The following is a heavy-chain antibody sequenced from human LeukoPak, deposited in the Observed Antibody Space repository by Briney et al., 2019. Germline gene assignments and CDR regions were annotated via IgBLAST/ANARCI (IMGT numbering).Heavy chain of an antibody. CDR2: ISGSGGST. CDR1: GFTFSSYA. CDR3: AKPKVQLWLFDY. D-gene: IGHD5-18*01. V-gene: IGHV3-23*01. J-gene: IGHJ4*02. Sequence: GGSLRLSCAASGFTFSSYAMSWVRQAPGKGLEWVSAISGSGGSTYYADSVKGRFTISRDNYKNTLYLQMNSLRAEDTAVYYCAKPKVQLWLFDYWGQGTLVTVSS.